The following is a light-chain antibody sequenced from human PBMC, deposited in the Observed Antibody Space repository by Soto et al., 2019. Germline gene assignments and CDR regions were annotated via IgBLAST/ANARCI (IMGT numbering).Light chain of an antibody. CDR2: DVS. CDR3: TSYTTSSTWM. V-gene: IGLV2-14*03. Sequence: QSALTQPASVSGSTGQSITISCTGTSSDVGGYNYVSWFQQHPGKAPKLMIYDVSNRPSGVSNRFSGSKSDNTASLTISGLQAEDEADYYCTSYTTSSTWMFGGGTKLTVL. J-gene: IGLJ3*02. CDR1: SSDVGGYNY.